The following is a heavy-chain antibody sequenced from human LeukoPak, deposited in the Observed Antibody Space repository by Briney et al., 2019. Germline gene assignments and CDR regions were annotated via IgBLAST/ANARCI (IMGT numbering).Heavy chain of an antibody. CDR3: ARRAANSPFDY. V-gene: IGHV5-51*01. J-gene: IGHJ4*02. CDR1: GYSFGSYW. D-gene: IGHD2-21*01. CDR2: IYPGDSDT. Sequence: GESLKISCKGFGYSFGSYWIAWVRQMPGKGLEWLGIIYPGDSDTRYSPSFQGQVTISADKSISTAYLQWSSLQASDTAIYYCARRAANSPFDYWGQGALVTVSS.